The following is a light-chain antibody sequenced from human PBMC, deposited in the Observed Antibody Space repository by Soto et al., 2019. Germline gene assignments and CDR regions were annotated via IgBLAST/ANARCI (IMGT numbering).Light chain of an antibody. J-gene: IGKJ5*01. CDR3: QQYGSSPIT. V-gene: IGKV3D-20*01. CDR1: QSVSSSY. CDR2: DAS. Sequence: EIVMPQSQATLSVSPGESATLSCRASQSVSSSYVAWYQHRPGLAPRLLIHDASSRATGIPDRFSGTKSGTDFTLTIRRLEPEDAAVYYCQQYGSSPITFGQGTRLEIK.